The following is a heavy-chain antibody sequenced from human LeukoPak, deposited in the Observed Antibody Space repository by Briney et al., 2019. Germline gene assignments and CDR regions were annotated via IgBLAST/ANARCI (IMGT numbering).Heavy chain of an antibody. CDR2: IYNGGII. J-gene: IGHJ6*03. CDR1: GDSISRYY. V-gene: IGHV4-4*07. D-gene: IGHD4-17*01. Sequence: PSETLSLTCTVSGDSISRYYWSWIRQPAGKGLEWIGRIYNGGIITYNPSLKSRVTMSIDTSNDQFSLRLRFVTAADTAVYYCARDKHRDYGDYYYYYYMDVWGKGTTVTISS. CDR3: ARDKHRDYGDYYYYYYMDV.